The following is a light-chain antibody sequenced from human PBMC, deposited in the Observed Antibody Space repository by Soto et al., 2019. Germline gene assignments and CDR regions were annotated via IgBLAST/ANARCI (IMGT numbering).Light chain of an antibody. CDR3: QQYNNWPPLT. CDR2: GAS. V-gene: IGKV3-15*01. Sequence: EIVLTQSPATMSVSPGETATLSCRASQSVSSSLAWYQQTPGRAPRLLIYGASNRATDIPTRFSGSGSGTEFTLTISGLQSEDFAGYYCQQYNNWPPLTFGGGTKVEIK. CDR1: QSVSSS. J-gene: IGKJ4*01.